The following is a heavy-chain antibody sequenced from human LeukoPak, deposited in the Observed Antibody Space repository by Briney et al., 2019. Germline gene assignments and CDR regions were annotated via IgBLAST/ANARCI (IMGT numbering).Heavy chain of an antibody. V-gene: IGHV1-2*02. CDR2: INPNSGGT. D-gene: IGHD1-26*01. CDR1: GYTFTGYY. Sequence: ASVKVSCKASGYTFTGYYMHWVRQAPGHGLEWMGWINPNSGGTNYAQKFQGRVTMTRDTSISTAYMELSRLRSDDTAVYYCARALVGATDWFDPWGQGTLVTVSS. CDR3: ARALVGATDWFDP. J-gene: IGHJ5*02.